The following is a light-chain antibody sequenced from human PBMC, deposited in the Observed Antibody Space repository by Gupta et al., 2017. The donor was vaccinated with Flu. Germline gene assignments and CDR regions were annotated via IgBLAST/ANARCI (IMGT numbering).Light chain of an antibody. J-gene: IGLJ3*02. CDR3: GPCDGSIRGWV. V-gene: IGLV1-51*02. CDR1: SSNIGKDY. Sequence: KITISCSGSSSNIGKDYVLWYQQLPRTAPQILIYDSNTRRSGILQRLFASKYAGYAAFRTIAGQHGEEDAYYCGPCDGSIRGWVFGGGTKLTVL. CDR2: DSN.